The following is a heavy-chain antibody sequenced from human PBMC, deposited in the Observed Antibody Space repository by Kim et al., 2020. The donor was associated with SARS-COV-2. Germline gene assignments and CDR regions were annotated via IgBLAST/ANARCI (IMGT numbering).Heavy chain of an antibody. J-gene: IGHJ4*01. D-gene: IGHD1-26*01. CDR3: ARGGGRIVGAAIYGY. V-gene: IGHV4-61*01. CDR2: IYYSGST. Sequence: SETLSLTCTVSGGSVSSGSYYWSWIRQPPGKGLEWIGYIYYSGSTNYNPSLKSRVTISVDTSKNQFSLKLSSVTAADTAVYYCARGGGRIVGAAIYGYWG. CDR1: GGSVSSGSYY.